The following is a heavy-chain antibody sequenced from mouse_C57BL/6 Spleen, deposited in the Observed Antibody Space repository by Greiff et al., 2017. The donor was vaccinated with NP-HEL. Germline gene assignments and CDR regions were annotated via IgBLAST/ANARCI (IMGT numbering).Heavy chain of an antibody. CDR2: IYPSDSET. D-gene: IGHD2-4*01. CDR3: AIIYYDSWGY. J-gene: IGHJ3*01. V-gene: IGHV1-61*01. CDR1: GYTFTSYW. Sequence: QVQLQQPGAELVRPGSSVKLSCKASGYTFTSYWMDWVKQRPGQGLEWIGNIYPSDSETHYNPKFKDKATLTVDKSSSPAYMQLSSLTSEDSAVYCCAIIYYDSWGYWGQGTLVTVSA.